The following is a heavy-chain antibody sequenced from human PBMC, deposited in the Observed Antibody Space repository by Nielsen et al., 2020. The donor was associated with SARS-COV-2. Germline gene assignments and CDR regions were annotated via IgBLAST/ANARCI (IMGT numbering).Heavy chain of an antibody. J-gene: IGHJ3*02. D-gene: IGHD3-9*01. CDR1: GFTFSSYG. CDR3: ARGYYDILYTFDI. CDR2: IWYDGSNK. Sequence: GESLKISCAASGFTFSSYGMHWVRQAPGKGLEWVAVIWYDGSNKYYADSVKGRFTISRDNSKNTLYLQMNSLRAEDTAVHYCARGYYDILYTFDIWGQGTMVTVSS. V-gene: IGHV3-33*01.